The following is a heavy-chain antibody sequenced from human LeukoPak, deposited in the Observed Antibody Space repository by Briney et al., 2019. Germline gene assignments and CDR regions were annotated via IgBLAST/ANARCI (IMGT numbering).Heavy chain of an antibody. CDR1: GFTFSSYA. CDR3: ARGSRIRLWLLGLEDY. V-gene: IGHV3-30-3*01. Sequence: PGGSLRLSCAASGFTFSSYAMHWVRQAPGKGLEWVAVISYDGSNKYYADSVKGRFTISRDNSKNTLYLQMNSLRAEDTAVYYCARGSRIRLWLLGLEDYWGQGTLVTVSS. D-gene: IGHD5-18*01. CDR2: ISYDGSNK. J-gene: IGHJ4*02.